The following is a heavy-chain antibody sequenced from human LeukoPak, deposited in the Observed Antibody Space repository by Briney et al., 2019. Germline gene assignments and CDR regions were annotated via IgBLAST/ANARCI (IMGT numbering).Heavy chain of an antibody. CDR1: GVSVSSYY. D-gene: IGHD3-10*01. CDR2: INHSGST. V-gene: IGHV4-34*01. J-gene: IGHJ5*02. CDR3: ARDFKDYYGSGSYLGWFDP. Sequence: SETLSLTCTVSGVSVSSYYWSWIRQPPGKGLEWIGEINHSGSTNYNPSLKCRVTISVDTSKNQFSLKLSSVTAADTAVYYCARDFKDYYGSGSYLGWFDPWGQGTLVTVSS.